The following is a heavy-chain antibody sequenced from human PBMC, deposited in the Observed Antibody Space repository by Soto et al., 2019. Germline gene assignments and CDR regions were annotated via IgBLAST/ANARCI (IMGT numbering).Heavy chain of an antibody. V-gene: IGHV6-1*01. CDR3: ARAPGGYCSGGSCLEFDP. CDR1: GDSVSSNSAA. D-gene: IGHD2-15*01. J-gene: IGHJ5*02. Sequence: SQTLSLTCAISGDSVSSNSAAWNWIRQSPSRGLEWLGRTYYRTKWYNDYAASVKSPITINPDTSRNQFTLQLNSVTPGDTAVYYCARAPGGYCSGGSCLEFDPWGQGTLVTVSS. CDR2: TYYRTKWYN.